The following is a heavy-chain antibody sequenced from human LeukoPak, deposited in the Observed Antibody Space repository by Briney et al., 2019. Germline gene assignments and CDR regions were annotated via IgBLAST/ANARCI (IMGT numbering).Heavy chain of an antibody. CDR1: GYSFTSHA. CDR2: LNTNTGNP. V-gene: IGHV7-4-1*02. D-gene: IGHD3-9*01. Sequence: ASVKVSCKASGYSFTSHALNWLRQAPGQGPEWMGWLNTNTGNPTYAQGFTGRFVFSLYTSVSTAYLQISSLKAEDTAVYYCARTFDDYYGMDVWGQGTTVTVSS. CDR3: ARTFDDYYGMDV. J-gene: IGHJ6*02.